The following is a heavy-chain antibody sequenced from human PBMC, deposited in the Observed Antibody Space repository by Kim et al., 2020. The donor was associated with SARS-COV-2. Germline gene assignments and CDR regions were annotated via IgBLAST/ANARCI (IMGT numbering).Heavy chain of an antibody. D-gene: IGHD3-10*01. Sequence: YYADSVEGRFTITRDNANKSLYLQMNSLRAEDTAVYYCARGYSRMSKNWFDPWGQGTLVTVSS. J-gene: IGHJ5*02. CDR3: ARGYSRMSKNWFDP. V-gene: IGHV3-21*01.